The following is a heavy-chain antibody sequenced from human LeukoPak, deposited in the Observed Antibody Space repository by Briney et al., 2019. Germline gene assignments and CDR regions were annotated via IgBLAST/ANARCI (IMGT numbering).Heavy chain of an antibody. J-gene: IGHJ3*02. D-gene: IGHD3-16*01. V-gene: IGHV3-48*03. CDR1: GFTFSSYE. Sequence: PGGSLRLSCAASGFTFSSYEMNWVRQAPGEGLEWVSYISFSGTTIYYADSVKGRFTISRDNAKNSLYLQMNSLRAEDTAVYYCARGRSGGLVDAFDIWGQGTVVTVSS. CDR3: ARGRSGGLVDAFDI. CDR2: ISFSGTTI.